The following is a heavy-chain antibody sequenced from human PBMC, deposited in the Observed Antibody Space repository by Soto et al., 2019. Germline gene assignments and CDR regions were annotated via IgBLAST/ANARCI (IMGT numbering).Heavy chain of an antibody. Sequence: PPETLSLTCTVSGGSISSGDYYWSWIRQPPGKGLEWIGYIYYSGSTYYNPSLKSRVTISVDTSKNQFSPKLSSVTAADTAVYYCARANSYGPTASDYWGQGTLVTVSS. CDR3: ARANSYGPTASDY. CDR1: GGSISSGDYY. CDR2: IYYSGST. D-gene: IGHD5-18*01. J-gene: IGHJ4*02. V-gene: IGHV4-30-4*01.